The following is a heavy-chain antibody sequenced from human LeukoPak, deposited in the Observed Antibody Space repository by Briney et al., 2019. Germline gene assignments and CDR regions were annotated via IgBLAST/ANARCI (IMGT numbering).Heavy chain of an antibody. D-gene: IGHD3-3*01. Sequence: GGCLRLSCAASGFTFSSYGMHWVRQAPGKGLEWLAVISYDGSNKYYADSVKGRFTISRDNSKNTLYLQMNSLRAEDTAVYYCAKGSKITIFGVVIGDYWGQGTLVTVSS. CDR3: AKGSKITIFGVVIGDY. CDR2: ISYDGSNK. V-gene: IGHV3-30*18. CDR1: GFTFSSYG. J-gene: IGHJ4*02.